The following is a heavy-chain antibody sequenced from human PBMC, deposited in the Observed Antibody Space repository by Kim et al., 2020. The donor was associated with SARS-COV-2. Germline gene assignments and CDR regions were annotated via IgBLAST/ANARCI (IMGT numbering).Heavy chain of an antibody. V-gene: IGHV3-7*03. CDR3: ARIHGSHIVVVTATIFDY. D-gene: IGHD2-21*02. J-gene: IGHJ4*02. CDR2: IKQDGSEK. CDR1: GFTFSSYW. Sequence: GGSLRLSCAASGFTFSSYWMSWVRQAPGKGLEWVANIKQDGSEKYYVDSVKGRFTISRDNAKNSLYLQMNSLRAEDTAVYYCARIHGSHIVVVTATIFDYWGQGTLVTVSP.